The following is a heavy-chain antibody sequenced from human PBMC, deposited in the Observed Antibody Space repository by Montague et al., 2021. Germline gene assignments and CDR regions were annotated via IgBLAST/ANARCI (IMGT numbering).Heavy chain of an antibody. CDR2: IYYSRRT. CDR1: GASISDYY. J-gene: IGHJ6*02. CDR3: AVTNPYYHGMDV. V-gene: IGHV4-59*01. D-gene: IGHD1-14*01. Sequence: SETLSLTCSVSGASISDYYWSWLRQPPGKGLEWIGYIYYSRRTNYNPSLKSRVTISVDTSKNQFSLKLSSVTAADTAFYYCAVTNPYYHGMDVWGQGTTVTVSS.